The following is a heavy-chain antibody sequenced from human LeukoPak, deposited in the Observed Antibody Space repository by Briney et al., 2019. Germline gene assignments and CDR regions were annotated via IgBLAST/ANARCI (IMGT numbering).Heavy chain of an antibody. CDR2: IKSKTDGGTT. V-gene: IGHV3-15*01. CDR1: GFTFGDYA. J-gene: IGHJ4*02. CDR3: TTVKYSGSRRVFDY. Sequence: PGRSLRLSCTASGFTFGDYAMSWVRPAPGKGLEWVGRIKSKTDGGTTDYAAPVKGRFTISRDDSKNTLYLQMNSLKTEDTAVYYCTTVKYSGSRRVFDYWGQGTLVTVSS. D-gene: IGHD1-26*01.